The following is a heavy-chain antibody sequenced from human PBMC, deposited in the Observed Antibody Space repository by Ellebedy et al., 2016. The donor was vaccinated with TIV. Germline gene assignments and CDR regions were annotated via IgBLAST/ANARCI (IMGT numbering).Heavy chain of an antibody. CDR2: IKQDGSEK. V-gene: IGHV3-7*04. J-gene: IGHJ5*02. CDR1: GFTFSSYW. D-gene: IGHD3-16*01. CDR3: ARGPPYYDYVWGSHQFDP. Sequence: GESLKISXAASGFTFSSYWMSWVRQAPGKGLEWVANIKQDGSEKYYVDSVKGRFTISRDNAKNSLYLQMNSLRAEDTAVYYCARGPPYYDYVWGSHQFDPWGQGTLVTVSS.